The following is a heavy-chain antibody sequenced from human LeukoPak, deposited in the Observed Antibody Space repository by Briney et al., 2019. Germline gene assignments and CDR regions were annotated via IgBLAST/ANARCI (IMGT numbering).Heavy chain of an antibody. CDR1: GFTFSSYG. D-gene: IGHD1-14*01. CDR3: ARDETGTLGYDP. V-gene: IGHV3-30*02. CDR2: IRYDGSNK. J-gene: IGHJ5*02. Sequence: TGGSLRLSCAASGFTFSSYGMHWVRQAPGKGLEWVAFIRYDGSNKYYADSVKGRFTISRDNSKNTLYLQMNSLRAEDTAVYYCARDETGTLGYDPWGQGTLVTVSS.